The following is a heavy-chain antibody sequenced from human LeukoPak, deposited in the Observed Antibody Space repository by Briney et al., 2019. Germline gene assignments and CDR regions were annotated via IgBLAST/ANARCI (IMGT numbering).Heavy chain of an antibody. Sequence: PGGSLRLSCAASGFTFSGYNMNWVSQAPGKCLEWVANIKQDGSEKSYVDSVKGRFTISRDNAKKSLYLQMNSLRAEDTAIYYCARVAPSWGLGFFDSWGQGTLVIVSS. CDR2: IKQDGSEK. J-gene: IGHJ4*02. V-gene: IGHV3-7*01. D-gene: IGHD2-2*01. CDR3: ARVAPSWGLGFFDS. CDR1: GFTFSGYN.